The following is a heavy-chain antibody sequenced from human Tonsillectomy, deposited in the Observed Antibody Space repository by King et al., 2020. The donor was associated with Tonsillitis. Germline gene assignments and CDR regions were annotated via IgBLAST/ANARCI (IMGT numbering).Heavy chain of an antibody. CDR1: GGTFSSYT. V-gene: IGHV1-69*09. J-gene: IGHJ5*01. Sequence: QLVQSGAEVRETGSSVKVSCKASGGTFSSYTISWVRRAPGQGLEWMGRVIPTLGIGNYAQKFQGRVTISADKSTTTAYMELSSLRSEDTAVYYCAREGTGRGSRGYNWFDSWGQGTLVTVSS. CDR2: VIPTLGIG. CDR3: AREGTGRGSRGYNWFDS. D-gene: IGHD2-8*02.